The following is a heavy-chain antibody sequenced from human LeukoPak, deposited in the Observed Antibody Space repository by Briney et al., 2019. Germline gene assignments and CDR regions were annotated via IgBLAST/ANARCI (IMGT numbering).Heavy chain of an antibody. CDR2: INPNSGGT. Sequence: ASVKVSCKASGYTLTGYYMHWVRQAPGQGLEWMGWINPNSGGTNYAQKFQGRVTMTRDTSISTAYMELSRLRSDDTAVYYCARVGDSSSWYGWFDYWGQGTLVTVSS. J-gene: IGHJ4*02. CDR3: ARVGDSSSWYGWFDY. CDR1: GYTLTGYY. V-gene: IGHV1-2*02. D-gene: IGHD6-13*01.